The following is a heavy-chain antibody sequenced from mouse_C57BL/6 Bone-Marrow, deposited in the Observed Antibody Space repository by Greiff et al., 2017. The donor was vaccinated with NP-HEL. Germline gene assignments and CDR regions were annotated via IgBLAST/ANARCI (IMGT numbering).Heavy chain of an antibody. CDR2: INPSNGGT. Sequence: QVQLKQPGTELVKPGASVKLSCKASGYTFTSYWMHWVKQRPGQGLEWIGNINPSNGGTNYNEKFKSKATLTVDKSSSTAYMQLSSLTSEDSAVYYCARKRSNLYYAMDYWGQGTSVTVSS. V-gene: IGHV1-53*01. CDR3: ARKRSNLYYAMDY. CDR1: GYTFTSYW. J-gene: IGHJ4*01. D-gene: IGHD2-5*01.